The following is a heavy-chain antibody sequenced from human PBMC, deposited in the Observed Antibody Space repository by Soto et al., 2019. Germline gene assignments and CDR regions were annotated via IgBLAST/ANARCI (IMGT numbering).Heavy chain of an antibody. D-gene: IGHD1-26*01. CDR2: IDPSDSYT. CDR1: GYSFTSYW. CDR3: ARGVKRGSHFYGMDV. Sequence: PGESLKISCKGSGYSFTSYWISLVRQMPGKGLEWMGRIDPSDSYTNCSPSFQGHVTISADKSISTAYLQWSSLKASDTAIYYCARGVKRGSHFYGMDVWGQGNTVTVSS. V-gene: IGHV5-10-1*01. J-gene: IGHJ6*02.